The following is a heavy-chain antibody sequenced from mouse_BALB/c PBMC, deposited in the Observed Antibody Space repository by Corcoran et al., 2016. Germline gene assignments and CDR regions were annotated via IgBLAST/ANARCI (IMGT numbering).Heavy chain of an antibody. V-gene: IGHV1-18*01. J-gene: IGHJ3*01. CDR1: GYPFTGYN. D-gene: IGHD2-13*01. CDR3: ARKIYDGDTRAY. CDR2: INPNNGGT. Sequence: EVQLHQSGPELVKPGASVSLPCPASGYPFTGYNLACVKQSHRKSLEWIGDINPNNGGTIYDQQFKGKPTFTVDKSSSTAYMELRSLTSEDTAGDYGARKIYDGDTRAYWGQGTLVTVSA.